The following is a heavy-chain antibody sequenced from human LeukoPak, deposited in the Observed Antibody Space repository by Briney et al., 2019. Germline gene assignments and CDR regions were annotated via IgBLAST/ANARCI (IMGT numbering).Heavy chain of an antibody. V-gene: IGHV3-74*03. J-gene: IGHJ4*02. CDR2: ITSDGTST. Sequence: PGGSLRLSCAASGFSFSITWMHWVRQVPGQGLVWVARITSDGTSTSYAESVEGRVTISRDNAKNTLYLQMNSLRAEDTAVYYCARDWYLAIDYWGQGTLVTVSS. CDR1: GFSFSITW. CDR3: ARDWYLAIDY. D-gene: IGHD6-13*01.